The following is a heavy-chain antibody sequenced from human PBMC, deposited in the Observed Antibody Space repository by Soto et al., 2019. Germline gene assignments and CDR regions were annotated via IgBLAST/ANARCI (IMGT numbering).Heavy chain of an antibody. CDR2: LNHSGST. CDR3: ARGRTLTIFGERRPRNRNYYYYMDV. D-gene: IGHD3-3*01. V-gene: IGHV4-34*01. CDR1: GGSFSGYY. J-gene: IGHJ6*03. Sequence: QVQLQQWGAGLLNPSETLSLTCAVYGGSFSGYYWSWIRQPPVKGLEWIWELNHSGSTNYNPSLKSRVTISVDTSKHQFSLKLSSFTAADKAVYYCARGRTLTIFGERRPRNRNYYYYMDVWGKGTTVTVSS.